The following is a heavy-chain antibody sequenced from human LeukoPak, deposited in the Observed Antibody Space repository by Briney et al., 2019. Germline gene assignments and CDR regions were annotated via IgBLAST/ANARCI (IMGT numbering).Heavy chain of an antibody. CDR1: GFTFSSYA. V-gene: IGHV3-23*01. J-gene: IGHJ4*02. Sequence: PGGSLRLSCAASGFTFSSYAMSWVRQAPGKGLEWVSTISGSGDSTYYADSVKGRFTISRDNSKNTLYLQMNSLRAEDTAVYYCALQRTLWQQLLDYWGQRTLVTVSS. CDR3: ALQRTLWQQLLDY. CDR2: ISGSGDST. D-gene: IGHD6-13*01.